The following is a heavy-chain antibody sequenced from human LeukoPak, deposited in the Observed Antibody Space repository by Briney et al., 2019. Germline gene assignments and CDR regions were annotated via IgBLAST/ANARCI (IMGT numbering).Heavy chain of an antibody. V-gene: IGHV4-38-2*02. CDR3: ARILHIGGPPNWFDP. CDR1: GYSISSGYY. J-gene: IGHJ5*02. CDR2: IYHSGST. D-gene: IGHD5-12*01. Sequence: SETLSLTCTVSGYSISSGYYWGWIWQPPGKGLEWIGSIYHSGSTYYNPSLKSRVTISVDTSKNQFSLKLSSVTAADTAVYYCARILHIGGPPNWFDPWGQGTLVTVSS.